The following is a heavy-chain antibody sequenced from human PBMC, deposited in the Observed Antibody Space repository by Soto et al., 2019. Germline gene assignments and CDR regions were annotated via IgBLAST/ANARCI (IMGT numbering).Heavy chain of an antibody. J-gene: IGHJ4*02. CDR3: AKADIVVVVAARSPRLFDY. CDR2: ISGSGGST. V-gene: IGHV3-23*01. D-gene: IGHD2-15*01. CDR1: GFTFSSYA. Sequence: GGSLRLSCAASGFTFSSYAMSWVRQAPGKGLEWVSAISGSGGSTYYADSVKGRFTISRDNSKNTLYLQMNSLRAEDTAVYYCAKADIVVVVAARSPRLFDYWGQGTLVTVSS.